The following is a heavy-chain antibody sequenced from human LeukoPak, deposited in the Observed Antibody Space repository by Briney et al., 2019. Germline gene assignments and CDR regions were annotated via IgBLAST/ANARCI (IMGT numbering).Heavy chain of an antibody. CDR3: ARGYSSPWDRYFDY. J-gene: IGHJ4*02. Sequence: GSLRLSCAASGFTFSSYAMSWVRQAPGKGLEWVANIKQDGSEKYYVDSVKGRFTISRDNAKNLLNLQMNSLRAEDTAVYYCARGYSSPWDRYFDYWGQGTLVTVSS. V-gene: IGHV3-7*01. CDR2: IKQDGSEK. D-gene: IGHD6-19*01. CDR1: GFTFSSYA.